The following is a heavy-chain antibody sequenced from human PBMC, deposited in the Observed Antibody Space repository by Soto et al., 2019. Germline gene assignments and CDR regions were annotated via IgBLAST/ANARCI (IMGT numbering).Heavy chain of an antibody. CDR2: ISGSGGST. J-gene: IGHJ6*03. CDR3: AKDGHVLRYFDWLIAMDV. CDR1: GFTFSSYA. Sequence: EVQLLESGGGLVQPGGSLRLSCAASGFTFSSYAMSWVRQAPGKGLEWVSAISGSGGSTYYADSVKGRFTISRDNSKNTLYLQMNSLRAEDTAVYYCAKDGHVLRYFDWLIAMDVWGKGTTVTVSS. V-gene: IGHV3-23*01. D-gene: IGHD3-9*01.